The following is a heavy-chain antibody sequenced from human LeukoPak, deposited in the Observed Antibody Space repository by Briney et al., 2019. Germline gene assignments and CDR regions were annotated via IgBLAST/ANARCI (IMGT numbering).Heavy chain of an antibody. D-gene: IGHD3-22*01. CDR2: IYHSGST. CDR1: GCSISSGYY. V-gene: IGHV4-38-2*01. CDR3: ARAYYFDDSGGYVYFDY. Sequence: PSETLSLTGAVSGCSISSGYYWGWIRQPPGKGLEWIESIYHSGSTYYNPSLKSRVTISVDTSKNQFSLKLTSVTAADTAVYYCARAYYFDDSGGYVYFDYWGQGTLVTVSS. J-gene: IGHJ4*02.